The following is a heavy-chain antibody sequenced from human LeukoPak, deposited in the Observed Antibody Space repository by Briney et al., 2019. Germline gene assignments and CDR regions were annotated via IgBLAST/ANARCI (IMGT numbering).Heavy chain of an antibody. CDR2: AGWAGGTT. V-gene: IGHV3-43*01. CDR3: AKELDTMFFDY. J-gene: IGHJ4*02. Sequence: PGGSLRLSCATSGLNFHRYTIPWFRQAPGKGLDWVSLAGWAGGTTYYSDSVRGRFTISRDSGRNSVYLQMNSLTTDDTAFYFCAKELDTMFFDYWGQGALVTVSS. D-gene: IGHD3-10*02. CDR1: GLNFHRYT.